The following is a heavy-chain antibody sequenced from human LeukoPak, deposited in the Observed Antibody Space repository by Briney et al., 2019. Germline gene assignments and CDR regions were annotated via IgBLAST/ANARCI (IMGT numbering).Heavy chain of an antibody. Sequence: SETLSLTCAVYGGSFSGYYWSWIRQPPGKGLEWIGEINHSGSTNYNPSLKSRVTISVDTSKNQFSLKLSSVTAAGTAVYYCARRVLAVPAAAGFDPWGQGTLVTVSS. CDR2: INHSGST. J-gene: IGHJ5*02. V-gene: IGHV4-34*01. CDR1: GGSFSGYY. D-gene: IGHD2-2*01. CDR3: ARRVLAVPAAAGFDP.